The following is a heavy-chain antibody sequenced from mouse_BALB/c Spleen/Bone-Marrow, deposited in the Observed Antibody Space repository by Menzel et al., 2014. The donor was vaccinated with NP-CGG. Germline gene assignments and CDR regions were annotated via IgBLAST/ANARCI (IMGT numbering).Heavy chain of an antibody. J-gene: IGHJ2*01. CDR3: ARPTTVVATGGSFDY. D-gene: IGHD1-1*01. CDR2: ISSGGSYT. Sequence: EVQGVESGGDLVKPGGSLKLSCAASGFTFGSYGMSWVRQTPDKRLEWVATISSGGSYTYYPDSVKGRFTISRDNAKDTLYLQMSSLKSEDTAMYYCARPTTVVATGGSFDYWGQGTTLTVSS. CDR1: GFTFGSYG. V-gene: IGHV5-6*01.